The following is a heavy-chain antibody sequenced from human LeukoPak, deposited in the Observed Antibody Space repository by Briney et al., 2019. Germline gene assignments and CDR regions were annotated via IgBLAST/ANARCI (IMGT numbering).Heavy chain of an antibody. Sequence: GRSLRLSCAASGFTFSSYGMHWARQAPGKGLEWVAVIWYDGSNKYYADSVKGRFTISRDNSKNTLYLQMISLRAEDTAVYYCAKDLNFYYMDVWGKGTTVSVSS. CDR3: AKDLNFYYMDV. CDR1: GFTFSSYG. V-gene: IGHV3-33*06. CDR2: IWYDGSNK. J-gene: IGHJ6*03.